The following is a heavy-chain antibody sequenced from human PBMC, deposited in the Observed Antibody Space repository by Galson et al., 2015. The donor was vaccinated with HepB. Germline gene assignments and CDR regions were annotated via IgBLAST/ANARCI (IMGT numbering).Heavy chain of an antibody. Sequence: SVKVSCKASGYTFTDYFLHWVRQAPGQGLEWMGWINPKSGNTKYAQKFQGRVTMTSDTSISTGSMEVSRLTSDDMAVYFCAREYGDYRWYFDLWGRGSLVTVSS. CDR3: AREYGDYRWYFDL. CDR2: INPKSGNT. D-gene: IGHD4-17*01. V-gene: IGHV1-2*02. J-gene: IGHJ2*01. CDR1: GYTFTDYF.